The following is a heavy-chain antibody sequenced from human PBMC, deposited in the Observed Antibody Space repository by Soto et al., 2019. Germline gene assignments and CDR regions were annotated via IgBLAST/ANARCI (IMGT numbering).Heavy chain of an antibody. CDR1: GYSFTGYD. J-gene: IGHJ4*02. D-gene: IGHD2-2*02. Sequence: QVQLVQSGAEVKKPGASVKVSCKASGYSFTGYDVHWVRQAPGQGLEWMGWINPNSGGTNYAQKFQGWVTMTRDTSISTSYMALSSLSADETAFYYGRRHSSLYTWLEYWGQGTLVTVSS. V-gene: IGHV1-2*04. CDR3: RRHSSLYTWLEY. CDR2: INPNSGGT.